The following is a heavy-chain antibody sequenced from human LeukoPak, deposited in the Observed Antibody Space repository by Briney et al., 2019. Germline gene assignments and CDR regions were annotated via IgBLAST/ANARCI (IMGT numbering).Heavy chain of an antibody. CDR3: ARDHTETSSLNFRNYYYYGMDI. CDR1: GGSIRSGDYS. D-gene: IGHD4-4*01. V-gene: IGHV4-31*01. J-gene: IGHJ6*02. CDR2: IYYSGST. Sequence: PSQTLSLTCTVSGGSIRSGDYSWNWIRQHPGKGLEWIGYIYYSGSTYYNPSLTSQVTMSVDTSKNQFSLKLSSVTAADTAIYYCARDHTETSSLNFRNYYYYGMDIWGQGTTVIVSS.